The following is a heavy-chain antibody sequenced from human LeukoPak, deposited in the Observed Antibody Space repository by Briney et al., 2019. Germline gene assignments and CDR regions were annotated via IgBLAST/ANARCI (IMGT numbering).Heavy chain of an antibody. J-gene: IGHJ5*02. Sequence: SETLSLTCTVSGGSISSYYWSWIRQPPGKGLEWIGYIYYSGSTYYNPSLKSRVTISVDTSKNQFSLKLSSVTAADTAVYYCARVVVVAATKVGWFDPWGQGTLVTVSS. CDR3: ARVVVVAATKVGWFDP. D-gene: IGHD2-15*01. CDR2: IYYSGST. CDR1: GGSISSYY. V-gene: IGHV4-59*08.